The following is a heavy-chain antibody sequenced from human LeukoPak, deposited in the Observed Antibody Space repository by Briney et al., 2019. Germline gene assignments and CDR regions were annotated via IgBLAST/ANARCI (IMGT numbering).Heavy chain of an antibody. V-gene: IGHV4-59*01. Sequence: PSETLSLTCSVSGGAISDYYWTWIRQPPGKGLEWIGYGHYSGSPNYNPSLTSRGTISVDTSKNQFSLNLRSVTSADTALYYCARGVGATHFDYWGQGTLVTVSS. CDR1: GGAISDYY. CDR3: ARGVGATHFDY. CDR2: GHYSGSP. D-gene: IGHD1-26*01. J-gene: IGHJ4*02.